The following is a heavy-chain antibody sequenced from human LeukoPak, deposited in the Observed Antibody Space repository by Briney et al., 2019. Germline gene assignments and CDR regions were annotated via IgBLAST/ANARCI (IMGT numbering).Heavy chain of an antibody. J-gene: IGHJ4*02. CDR2: IGFDGSDH. Sequence: GGSLRLSCAASGFTFSNYGMHWARQAPGKGLEWVAFIGFDGSDHSYAGSVKGRFTISRDNSKNTLYLQMNSLRAEDTAVYYCAKDIRRGYNYGYDQFAYWGLGTLVTVSS. D-gene: IGHD5-18*01. CDR1: GFTFSNYG. V-gene: IGHV3-30*02. CDR3: AKDIRRGYNYGYDQFAY.